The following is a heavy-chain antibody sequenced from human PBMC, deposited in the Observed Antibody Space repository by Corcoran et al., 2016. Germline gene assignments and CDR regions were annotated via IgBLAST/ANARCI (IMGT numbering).Heavy chain of an antibody. Sequence: QMQLVQSGPEVKKPGTSVKVSCKASGFTFTSSAVQWVRQARGQRLEWIGWIVVGSGNTNYAQKFQERVTITRDMSTSTAYMELSSLRSEDTAVYYWAAPYYYDSSGYSAPQRRISYYYYYYGMDVWGQGTTVTVSS. D-gene: IGHD3-22*01. J-gene: IGHJ6*02. CDR3: AAPYYYDSSGYSAPQRRISYYYYYYGMDV. CDR1: GFTFTSSA. CDR2: IVVGSGNT. V-gene: IGHV1-58*01.